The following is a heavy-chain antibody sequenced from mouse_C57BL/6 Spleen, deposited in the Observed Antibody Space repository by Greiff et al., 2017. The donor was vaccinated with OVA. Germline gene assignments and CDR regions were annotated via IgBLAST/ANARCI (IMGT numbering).Heavy chain of an antibody. CDR1: GYTFTSYW. V-gene: IGHV1-59*01. Sequence: VKLQQPGAELVRPGTSVKLSCKASGYTFTSYWMHWVKQRPGQGLEWIGVIDPSDSYTNYNRKFKGKATLTVDTSSSTAYMQLSSLTSEDSAVYYCARRELDGNLFAYWGQGTLVTVSA. CDR2: IDPSDSYT. J-gene: IGHJ3*01. D-gene: IGHD2-1*01. CDR3: ARRELDGNLFAY.